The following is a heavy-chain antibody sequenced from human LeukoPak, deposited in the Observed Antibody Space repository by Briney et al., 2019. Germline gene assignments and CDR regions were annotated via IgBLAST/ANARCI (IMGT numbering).Heavy chain of an antibody. CDR1: GFTFSSYA. D-gene: IGHD2-21*02. V-gene: IGHV3-23*01. CDR2: MSGSGDST. J-gene: IGHJ1*01. CDR3: AKDQRPAGGCRGDCPFQH. Sequence: GGSLRLSCAASGFTFSSYAMSWVRQAPGKGLEWVSAMSGSGDSTYYADSVKGRFTISRDNSKNTLYLQMNSLRAEDTAIYYCAKDQRPAGGCRGDCPFQHWGQGTLVTVSS.